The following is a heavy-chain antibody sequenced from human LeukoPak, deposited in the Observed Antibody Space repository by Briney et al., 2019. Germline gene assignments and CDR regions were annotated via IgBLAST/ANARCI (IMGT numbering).Heavy chain of an antibody. Sequence: PGGSLRLSCAASRFTFSSYGIHWVRQAPGKGLEWVAVIWYDGSNKYYADSVKGRFTISRDNSKNTLYLQMNSLRAEDTAVYYCARAVAVETSFDYWGQGTLVTVSS. D-gene: IGHD6-19*01. CDR2: IWYDGSNK. J-gene: IGHJ4*02. V-gene: IGHV3-33*01. CDR3: ARAVAVETSFDY. CDR1: RFTFSSYG.